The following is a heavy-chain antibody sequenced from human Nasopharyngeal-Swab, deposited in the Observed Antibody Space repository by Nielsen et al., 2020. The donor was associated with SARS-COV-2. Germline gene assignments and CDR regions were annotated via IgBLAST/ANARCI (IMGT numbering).Heavy chain of an antibody. Sequence: LSLTCSASGFTFSRSGMDWVRPAPGKGLEWVAVISYDGSNEYYGDSVKGRFTISRDNSKNTLYLQMNSLRVDDTAVYYCAKDVHGDYGGIDYWGQGILVTVSS. J-gene: IGHJ4*02. CDR2: ISYDGSNE. CDR3: AKDVHGDYGGIDY. D-gene: IGHD4-17*01. V-gene: IGHV3-30*18. CDR1: GFTFSRSG.